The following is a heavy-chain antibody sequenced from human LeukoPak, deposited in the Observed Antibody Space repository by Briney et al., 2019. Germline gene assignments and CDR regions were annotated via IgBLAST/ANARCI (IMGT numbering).Heavy chain of an antibody. Sequence: GGALRLSCAASAFTYSGYEMNGLRQAPGKGLEGLSYISANSNTIYYADSVKGRFTISRDNAKNSLYLQMNSMRAEDTAVYYCARSDYWGRGTLVTVSS. CDR3: ARSDY. J-gene: IGHJ4*02. V-gene: IGHV3-48*03. CDR1: AFTYSGYE. CDR2: ISANSNTI.